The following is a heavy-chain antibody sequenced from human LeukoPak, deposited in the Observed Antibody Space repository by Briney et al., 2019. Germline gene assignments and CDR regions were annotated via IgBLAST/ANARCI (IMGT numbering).Heavy chain of an antibody. J-gene: IGHJ6*02. CDR2: IYYSGST. Sequence: SETLPLTCTVSGGSISSYYWSWIRQPPGKGLEWIGYIYYSGSTNYNPSLKSRVTISVDTSKNQFSLKLSSVTAADTAVYYCARGIAVAAPYYYYGMDVWGQGTTVTVSS. CDR3: ARGIAVAAPYYYYGMDV. CDR1: GGSISSYY. D-gene: IGHD6-19*01. V-gene: IGHV4-59*08.